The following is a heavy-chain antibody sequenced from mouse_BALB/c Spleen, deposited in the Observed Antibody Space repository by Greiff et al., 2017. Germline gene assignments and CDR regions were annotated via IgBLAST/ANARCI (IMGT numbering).Heavy chain of an antibody. D-gene: IGHD1-1*01. Sequence: VQLKESGGDLVKPGGSLTLSCAASGFTFSSYGMSWVLQTPDKRLEWVATISSGGSYTYYPDSVKGRCTISRDDAKNTLYLLMSSLKSEDTAKYCCARREGRIPWDYWGQGTSVTVSS. CDR2: ISSGGSYT. V-gene: IGHV5-6*01. CDR1: GFTFSSYG. J-gene: IGHJ4*01. CDR3: ARREGRIPWDY.